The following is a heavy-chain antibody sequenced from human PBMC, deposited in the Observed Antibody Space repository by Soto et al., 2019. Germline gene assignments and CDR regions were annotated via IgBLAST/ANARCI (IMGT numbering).Heavy chain of an antibody. D-gene: IGHD2-21*02. CDR1: GFTFGSYA. J-gene: IGHJ4*02. CDR2: INDNGDLR. Sequence: GGSLRLSCVASGFTFGSYAMSWVRRAPGRGLEWVSTINDNGDLRYYADSVRGRFTISRDNSKNTLYLQLNNLRAEDTARYHCAKAFGDWYPFEKWGLGALVTVSS. CDR3: AKAFGDWYPFEK. V-gene: IGHV3-23*01.